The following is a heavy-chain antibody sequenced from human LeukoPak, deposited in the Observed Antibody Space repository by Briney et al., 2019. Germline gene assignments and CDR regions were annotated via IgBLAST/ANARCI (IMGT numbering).Heavy chain of an antibody. CDR2: INPNSGGT. CDR3: ARVGGLRYFDWLFPYMDV. CDR1: GYTFTGYY. D-gene: IGHD3-9*01. V-gene: IGHV1-2*02. J-gene: IGHJ6*03. Sequence: ASLKVSCKASGYTFTGYYMHWVRQAPGQGLEWMGWINPNSGGTNYAQKFQGRVTMTRDTSISTAYMELSRLRSDDTAVYYCARVGGLRYFDWLFPYMDVWGKGTTVTISS.